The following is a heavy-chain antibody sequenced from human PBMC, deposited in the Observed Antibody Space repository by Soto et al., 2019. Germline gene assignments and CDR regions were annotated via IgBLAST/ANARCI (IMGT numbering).Heavy chain of an antibody. Sequence: PSETLSLTCTVSGGSISSGEYYWSWIRQPPGKGLEWIGEVNHSGSTNYNPSLKSRVTISVDTSKNQFSLKLSSVTAADTAVYYCAREGSYYGSGSPGWFDPWGQGTLVTVPQ. CDR3: AREGSYYGSGSPGWFDP. V-gene: IGHV4-39*07. J-gene: IGHJ5*02. D-gene: IGHD3-10*01. CDR1: GGSISSGEYY. CDR2: VNHSGST.